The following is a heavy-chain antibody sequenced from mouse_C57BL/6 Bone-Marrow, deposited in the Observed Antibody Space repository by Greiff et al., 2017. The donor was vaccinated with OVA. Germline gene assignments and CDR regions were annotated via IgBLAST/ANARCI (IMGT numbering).Heavy chain of an antibody. CDR3: ARCGYYGWFAY. Sequence: VQLKESGPELVKPGASVKISCKASGYTFTDYYMNWVKQSHGKSLEWIGDINPNNGGTSYNQKFKGKATLTVDKSSSTAYMELRSLTSEDSAVYYCARCGYYGWFAYWGQGTLVTVSA. CDR2: INPNNGGT. D-gene: IGHD2-3*01. V-gene: IGHV1-26*01. CDR1: GYTFTDYY. J-gene: IGHJ3*01.